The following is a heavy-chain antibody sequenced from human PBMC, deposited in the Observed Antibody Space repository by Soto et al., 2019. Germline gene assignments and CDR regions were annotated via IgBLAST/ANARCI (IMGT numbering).Heavy chain of an antibody. CDR2: IIPILGVA. V-gene: IGHV1-69*02. CDR1: GDTFSSYT. CDR3: ARANGRSSSCIFDY. Sequence: QVPLVQSGAEVKQPGSSVKVSCKASGDTFSSYTISWVRQAPGQGLEWMGRIIPILGVANYAQKFQGRVTITADKSTSTGYMEVSSLRSEDTAVYYCARANGRSSSCIFDYWGQGTLVIVSS. J-gene: IGHJ4*02. D-gene: IGHD6-13*01.